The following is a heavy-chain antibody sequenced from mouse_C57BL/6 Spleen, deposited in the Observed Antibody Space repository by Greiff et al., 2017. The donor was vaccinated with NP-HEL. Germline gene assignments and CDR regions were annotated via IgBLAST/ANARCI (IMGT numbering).Heavy chain of an antibody. CDR1: GYTFTDYE. D-gene: IGHD2-4*01. V-gene: IGHV1-15*01. Sequence: QVHVKQSGAELVRPGASVTLSCKASGYTFTDYEMHWVKQTPVHGLEWIGAIDPETGGTAYNQKFKGKAILTADKSSSTAYMELRSLTSEDSAVYYCTRRLRRAWFAYWGQGTLVTVSA. J-gene: IGHJ3*01. CDR2: IDPETGGT. CDR3: TRRLRRAWFAY.